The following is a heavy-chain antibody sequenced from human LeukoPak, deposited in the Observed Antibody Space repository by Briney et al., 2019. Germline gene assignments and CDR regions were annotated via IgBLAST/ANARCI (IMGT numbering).Heavy chain of an antibody. Sequence: ASVKVSCKASGYTFSSYYMHWVRQAPGQGLEWMGIINPSGGSTSYAQKFQGRVTMTRDTSTSTVYMELSSLRSEDTAVYYCVRDMSLEAHDYCNWFDPWGHGTRVIVSP. CDR3: VRDMSLEAHDYCNWFDP. CDR2: INPSGGST. CDR1: GYTFSSYY. J-gene: IGHJ5*02. V-gene: IGHV1-46*01. D-gene: IGHD4/OR15-4a*01.